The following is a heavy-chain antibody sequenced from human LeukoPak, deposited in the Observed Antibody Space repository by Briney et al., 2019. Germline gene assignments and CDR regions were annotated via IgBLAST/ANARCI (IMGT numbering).Heavy chain of an antibody. D-gene: IGHD6-19*01. Sequence: GGSLRLSCAASGFTFDDYAMHWVRQAPGKGLEWVSGISWNSGSIGYADSVKGRFTISRDNSKNTLYLQMNSLRAEDTAVYYCARHHFSSGWYFDYWGQGTLVTVSS. CDR2: ISWNSGSI. V-gene: IGHV3-9*01. J-gene: IGHJ4*02. CDR1: GFTFDDYA. CDR3: ARHHFSSGWYFDY.